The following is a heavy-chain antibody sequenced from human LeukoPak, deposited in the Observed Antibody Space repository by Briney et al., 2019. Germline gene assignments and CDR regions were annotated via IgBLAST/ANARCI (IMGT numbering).Heavy chain of an antibody. D-gene: IGHD3-3*01. CDR2: INPNSGGT. Sequence: ASVKVSCKASGYTFSGYYMHWVRQAPGQGLEWMGWINPNSGGTNYAQKFQGRVTMTRDTSISTAYMELSRLRSDDTAMYYCARTRDFWSGYYTHWGQGTLVTVSS. V-gene: IGHV1-2*02. CDR1: GYTFSGYY. CDR3: ARTRDFWSGYYTH. J-gene: IGHJ1*01.